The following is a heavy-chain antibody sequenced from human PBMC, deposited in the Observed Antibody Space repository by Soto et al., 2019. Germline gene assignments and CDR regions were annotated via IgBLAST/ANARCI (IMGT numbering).Heavy chain of an antibody. CDR1: GVTFSSYA. J-gene: IGHJ4*02. CDR2: IIPIFGTA. D-gene: IGHD5-18*01. CDR3: ARGRYSYGYRIPFDY. Sequence: VKVSFKASGVTFSSYAISWVRHAAGQGLEWMGGIIPIFGTANYAQKFQGRVTITADKSTSTAYMELSSLRSEDTAVYYCARGRYSYGYRIPFDYWGQGTLVTVSS. V-gene: IGHV1-69*06.